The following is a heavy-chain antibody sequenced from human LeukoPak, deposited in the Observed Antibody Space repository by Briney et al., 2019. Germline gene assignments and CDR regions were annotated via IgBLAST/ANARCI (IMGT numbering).Heavy chain of an antibody. CDR3: ARELQLVDTAMGHFDY. V-gene: IGHV3-74*01. Sequence: PGGSLRLSCAASGFTFSTYWMHWVRQAPGKGLVWVSRINSDGSSTAYADSVKGQFTISRDNAKNTLYLQMNSLRAEDTAVYYCARELQLVDTAMGHFDYWGQGTLVTVSS. J-gene: IGHJ4*02. D-gene: IGHD5-18*01. CDR1: GFTFSTYW. CDR2: INSDGSST.